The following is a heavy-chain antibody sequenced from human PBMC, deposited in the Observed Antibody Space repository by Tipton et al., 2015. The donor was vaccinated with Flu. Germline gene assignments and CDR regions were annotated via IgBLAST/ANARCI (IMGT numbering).Heavy chain of an antibody. D-gene: IGHD3-10*02. CDR3: ARHTGDSVRGVIDY. CDR2: IYHTGNT. J-gene: IGHJ4*02. Sequence: TLSLTCSVSGYFIGSGYYWGWIRQPPGKGLEWIGNIYHTGNTYYNPSLKSRVTMSVDTSKNQFSLKLSSVTAADTAVYYCARHTGDSVRGVIDYWGQGTLVTVSS. V-gene: IGHV4-38-2*01. CDR1: GYFIGSGYY.